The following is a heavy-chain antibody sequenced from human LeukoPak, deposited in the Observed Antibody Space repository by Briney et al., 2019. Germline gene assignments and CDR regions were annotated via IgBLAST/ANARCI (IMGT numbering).Heavy chain of an antibody. CDR1: GFXFSNYG. D-gene: IGHD6-19*01. Sequence: PGGSLRLSCAASGFXFSNYGITWVRQAPGKGLEWIAPVCNGGGVTYYADTLKGRDTISRVNSKNTLSLQINSLRAEDTAVYYCAKDRYSSGWSDSFASWGQGTQVSVSS. V-gene: IGHV3-23*01. J-gene: IGHJ4*02. CDR2: VCNGGGVT. CDR3: AKDRYSSGWSDSFAS.